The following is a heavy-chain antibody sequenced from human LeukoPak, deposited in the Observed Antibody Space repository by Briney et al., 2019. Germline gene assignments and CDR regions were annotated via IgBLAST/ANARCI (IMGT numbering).Heavy chain of an antibody. CDR2: ISWNSGSI. CDR1: GFTFDDYA. V-gene: IGHV3-9*01. D-gene: IGHD6-13*01. J-gene: IGHJ4*02. CDR3: AVSAAAIPYYFDY. Sequence: GGSLRLSCAASGFTFDDYAMHWVRQAPGKGLEWVSGISWNSGSIGYADSVKGRFTISRDNAKNSLYLQMNSLRAEDTALYYCAVSAAAIPYYFDYWGQGTLVTVSS.